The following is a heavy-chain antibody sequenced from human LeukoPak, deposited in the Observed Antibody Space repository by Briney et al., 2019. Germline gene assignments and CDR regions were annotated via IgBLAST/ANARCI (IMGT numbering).Heavy chain of an antibody. CDR3: AKDREQWLGGGFFDY. CDR2: ISYDGSNK. CDR1: GFTFSSYG. D-gene: IGHD6-19*01. V-gene: IGHV3-30*18. Sequence: GGSLTLSCAASGFTFSSYGMHWVRQAPGKGLEWVAVISYDGSNKYYADSVKGRFTISRDNSKNTLYLQMNSLRAEGTAVYYCAKDREQWLGGGFFDYWGQGNLVTVSS. J-gene: IGHJ4*02.